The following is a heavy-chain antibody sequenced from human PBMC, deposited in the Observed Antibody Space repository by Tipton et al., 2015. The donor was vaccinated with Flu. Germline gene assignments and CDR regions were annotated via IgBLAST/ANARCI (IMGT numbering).Heavy chain of an antibody. CDR3: ARDRQHFLTGFNPDH. V-gene: IGHV1-69*01. CDR2: ITGMFGAT. J-gene: IGHJ5*02. CDR1: GGTFSSYA. Sequence: QVQLVQSGAEVKKPGSSVKVSCKASGGTFSSYAISWVRQAPGQGLEWMGGITGMFGATDYAQKFQGRVTITADEFTSTAYMELSSLRSEDTAVYYCARDRQHFLTGFNPDHWGQGTLVTVSS. D-gene: IGHD3-3*02.